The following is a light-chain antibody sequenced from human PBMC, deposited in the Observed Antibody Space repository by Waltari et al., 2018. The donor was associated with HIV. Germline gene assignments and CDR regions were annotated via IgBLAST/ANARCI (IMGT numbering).Light chain of an antibody. V-gene: IGLV1-40*01. Sequence: TQPPSVSGAPGQRVTISCTGTSSNIGAGHDVPWYQQLPGTAPKLRLFGNDTRPACVPDRFSGSKSGSSASLAITGLQPEYEGDYYCQSFDNTLRGVFGGGTKLTVL. CDR2: GND. CDR3: QSFDNTLRGV. CDR1: SSNIGAGHD. J-gene: IGLJ3*02.